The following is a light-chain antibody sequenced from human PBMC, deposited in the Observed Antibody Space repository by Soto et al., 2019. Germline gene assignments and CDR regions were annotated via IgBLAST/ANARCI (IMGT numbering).Light chain of an antibody. CDR3: CSYAGTPYV. CDR2: DVS. J-gene: IGLJ1*01. Sequence: QPVLNQPLSGSEVHRRSGTITKTKTSSDVGGYNYVSWYQQHPGKAPKLMIYDVSKRPSGVPDRFSGSKSGNTASLTISGLWAEDEADYYCCSYAGTPYVFGTGTKVTVL. CDR1: SSDVGGYNY. V-gene: IGLV2-11*01.